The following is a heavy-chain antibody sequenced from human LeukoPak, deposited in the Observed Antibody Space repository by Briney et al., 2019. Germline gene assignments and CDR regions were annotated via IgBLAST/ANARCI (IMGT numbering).Heavy chain of an antibody. CDR2: IKYSGDT. D-gene: IGHD3/OR15-3a*01. J-gene: IGHJ4*02. CDR1: GDSISSGGFY. CDR3: ARGTLLNYFDY. V-gene: IGHV4-31*03. Sequence: SQTLSLTCTVSGDSISSGGFYWSWIRQRSGKGLEWVAYIKYSGDTFYNPSLKSRLTISRDTSKNLFSLILTSVTAADSALYFCARGTLLNYFDYWGQGALVTVSS.